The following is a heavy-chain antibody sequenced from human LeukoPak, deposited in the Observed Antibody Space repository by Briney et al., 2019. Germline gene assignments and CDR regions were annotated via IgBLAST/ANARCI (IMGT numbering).Heavy chain of an antibody. Sequence: SVMVSCKASGGTFSSFDVSWVRQAPGQGLEWMGRIIPILGITNYAQKYQGRVRMTAHRSTSTAYMELNSLRSVDTAVYYCARGLAVAATINFDSWGQGTLVTVSS. CDR3: ARGLAVAATINFDS. D-gene: IGHD6-19*01. CDR2: IIPILGIT. J-gene: IGHJ4*02. V-gene: IGHV1-69*04. CDR1: GGTFSSFD.